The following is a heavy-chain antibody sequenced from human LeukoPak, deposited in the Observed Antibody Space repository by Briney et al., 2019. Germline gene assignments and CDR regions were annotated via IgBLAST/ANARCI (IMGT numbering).Heavy chain of an antibody. V-gene: IGHV3-23*01. CDR2: ISGSGGST. CDR3: AKPYDSSGYYYNY. Sequence: PGGSLRLSCAAPGFTFSSYAMSWVRQAPGKGLEWVSAISGSGGSTYYADSVKGRFTISRDNSKNTLYLQMNSLRAEDTAVYYCAKPYDSSGYYYNYWGQGTLVTVSS. D-gene: IGHD3-22*01. J-gene: IGHJ4*02. CDR1: GFTFSSYA.